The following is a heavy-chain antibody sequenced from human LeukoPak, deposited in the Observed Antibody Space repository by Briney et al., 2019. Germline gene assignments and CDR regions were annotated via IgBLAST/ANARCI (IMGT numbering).Heavy chain of an antibody. Sequence: SQTLSLTCTVSGCSINSGDYYWSWIRQHPGKGLEWIGHIYYSESTYFNPSLKSRVTISVDVSKDQFSLKLSSVTAADTAVYYCAARRASKFYFDYWGQGTLVTVSS. CDR3: AARRASKFYFDY. D-gene: IGHD3-10*01. V-gene: IGHV4-31*03. CDR2: IYYSEST. CDR1: GCSINSGDYY. J-gene: IGHJ4*02.